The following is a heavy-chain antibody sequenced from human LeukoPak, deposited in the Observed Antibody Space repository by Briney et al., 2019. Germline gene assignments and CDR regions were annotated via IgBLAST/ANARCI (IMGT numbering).Heavy chain of an antibody. CDR2: IKKDGSEK. CDR1: GFTFSSYW. D-gene: IGHD2-15*01. V-gene: IGHV3-7*01. Sequence: GGSLRLSCAASGFTFSSYWMTWVRQAPGKGLEWVANIKKDGSEKYYVDSVKGRFTISRDNAKKSLYLQMNSLRAEDTAVYYCAKNILEVGYYYYYYMDVWGKGTTVTVSS. CDR3: AKNILEVGYYYYYYMDV. J-gene: IGHJ6*03.